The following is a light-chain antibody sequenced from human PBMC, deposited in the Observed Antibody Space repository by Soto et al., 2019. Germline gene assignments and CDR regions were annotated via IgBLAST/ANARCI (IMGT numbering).Light chain of an antibody. CDR1: QTISVTY. V-gene: IGKV3-20*01. CDR2: SSS. J-gene: IGKJ1*01. CDR3: QQYGRSPTWT. Sequence: EIVLTQSPGTLSLSPGERATLSCRASQTISVTYLAWYQQKPGQAPRLLIYSSSSRAAGVSDRFSGSGSGTDFSLTISRLEPEDFAMYYCQQYGRSPTWTFGQGTKVDIK.